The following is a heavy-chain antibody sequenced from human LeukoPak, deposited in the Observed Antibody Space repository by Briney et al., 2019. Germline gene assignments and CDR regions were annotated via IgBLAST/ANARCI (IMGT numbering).Heavy chain of an antibody. CDR3: ASDSYYYDSSGQVDY. V-gene: IGHV1-2*02. D-gene: IGHD3-22*01. CDR1: GYTFTGYY. CDR2: INPNSGGT. J-gene: IGHJ4*02. Sequence: ASVKVSCKASGYTFTGYYMHWVRQAPGQGLEWMGWINPNSGGTNYAQKFQGRVTMTRDTSISTAYMELSRLRSDDTAVYYCASDSYYYDSSGQVDYWGQGTLVTVSS.